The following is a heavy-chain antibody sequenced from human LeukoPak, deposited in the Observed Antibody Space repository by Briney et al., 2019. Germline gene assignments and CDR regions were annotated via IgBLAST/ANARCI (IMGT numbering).Heavy chain of an antibody. CDR1: GGSFSGYY. J-gene: IGHJ4*02. CDR2: INHSGST. CDR3: ARAPPYCSSTCFDY. V-gene: IGHV4-34*01. Sequence: PSETLSLTCAVYGGSFSGYYWSWIRQPPGKGLEWIGEINHSGSTNYNPSLKSRVTISVDTSKNQFSLKLSSVTAADTAVYYCARAPPYCSSTCFDYWGQGTLVTVSS. D-gene: IGHD2-2*01.